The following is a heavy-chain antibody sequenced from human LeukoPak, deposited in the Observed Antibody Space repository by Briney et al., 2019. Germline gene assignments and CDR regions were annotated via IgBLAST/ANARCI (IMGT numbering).Heavy chain of an antibody. Sequence: GGSLGLSCAASGFTFSSYGMHWVRQAPGKGLEWVAVISYDGSNKYYADSVKGRFTISRDNSKNTLYLQMNSLRAEDTAVYYCAKGGRGHYSSSWCVYWGQGTLVTVSS. V-gene: IGHV3-30*18. CDR1: GFTFSSYG. J-gene: IGHJ4*02. CDR3: AKGGRGHYSSSWCVY. CDR2: ISYDGSNK. D-gene: IGHD6-13*01.